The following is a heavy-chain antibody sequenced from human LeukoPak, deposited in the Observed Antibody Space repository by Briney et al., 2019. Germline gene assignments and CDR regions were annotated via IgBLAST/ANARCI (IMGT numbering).Heavy chain of an antibody. D-gene: IGHD4-17*01. V-gene: IGHV1-46*01. CDR1: GYPFTSYY. Sequence: ASVKVSCKASGYPFTSYYMHWVRQAPGQGLEWMGIINPSGGSTSYAQKSQGRVTMTRDTSTSTVYMELSSLRSEDTAVYYCARAHPTVTTFYLKSYYYYYMDVWGKGTTVTISS. CDR3: ARAHPTVTTFYLKSYYYYYMDV. CDR2: INPSGGST. J-gene: IGHJ6*03.